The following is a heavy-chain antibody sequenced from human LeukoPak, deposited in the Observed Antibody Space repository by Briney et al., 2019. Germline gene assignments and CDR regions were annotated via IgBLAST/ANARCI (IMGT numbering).Heavy chain of an antibody. D-gene: IGHD6-6*01. Sequence: GGSLRLSCAASGFTFSSYAMSWVRQAPGKGLEWVSAISGSGGSTYYADSVKGRFAISRDNSKNTLYLQMNSLRAEDTAVYYCAKDLLSSSSVGYWGQGPLVTVSS. CDR2: ISGSGGST. V-gene: IGHV3-23*01. CDR3: AKDLLSSSSVGY. J-gene: IGHJ4*02. CDR1: GFTFSSYA.